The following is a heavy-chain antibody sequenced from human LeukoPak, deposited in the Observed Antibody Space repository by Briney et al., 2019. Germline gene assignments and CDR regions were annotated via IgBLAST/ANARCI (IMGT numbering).Heavy chain of an antibody. J-gene: IGHJ6*03. D-gene: IGHD1-26*01. V-gene: IGHV4-4*02. CDR2: IYHSGST. Sequence: PSETLSLTCAVSGGSISSSDWWSWVRQPPGKGLEWIGEIYHSGSTNYNPSLKSRVTISVDTSKNQFSLKLSSVTAADTAVYYCASSGSYYYYYMDVWGKGTTVTISS. CDR1: GGSISSSDW. CDR3: ASSGSYYYYYMDV.